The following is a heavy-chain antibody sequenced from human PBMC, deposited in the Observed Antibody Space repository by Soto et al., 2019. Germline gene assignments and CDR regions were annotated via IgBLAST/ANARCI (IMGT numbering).Heavy chain of an antibody. D-gene: IGHD3-10*01. CDR1: GFIFSDHY. V-gene: IGHV3-72*01. J-gene: IGHJ4*01. CDR2: SGSKLHGFNT. CDR3: ARAPRNYYFEF. Sequence: EVQSVESGGDLVQPGGSLRLSCAVSGFIFSDHYMDWVRQAPGKGLEWVGRSGSKLHGFNTLYAPSVKDILAISRDTSNNLLFLQMNILRTRYTAVYSFARAPRNYYFEFWGRGTLVTVSS.